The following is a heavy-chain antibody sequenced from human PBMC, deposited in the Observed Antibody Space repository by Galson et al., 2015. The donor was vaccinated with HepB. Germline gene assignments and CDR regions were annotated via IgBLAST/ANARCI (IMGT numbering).Heavy chain of an antibody. Sequence: SVKVSCKASGYTFTTYSLNWVRQAPGQGLQWMGWINTNTDNPTYAQGFTGRFVFSLDTSVSTAYLQINSLKAEDTAVYYCARSGKGDYFDYWGQGTLVTVSS. J-gene: IGHJ4*02. D-gene: IGHD3-10*01. CDR3: ARSGKGDYFDY. V-gene: IGHV7-4-1*02. CDR1: GYTFTTYS. CDR2: INTNTDNP.